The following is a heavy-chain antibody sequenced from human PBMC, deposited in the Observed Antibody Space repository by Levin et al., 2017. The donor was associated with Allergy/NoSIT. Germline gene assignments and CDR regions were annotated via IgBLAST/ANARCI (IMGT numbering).Heavy chain of an antibody. CDR1: GFTFSSYA. CDR3: AKVLGITMVRGVIPPYDY. CDR2: ISGSGGST. J-gene: IGHJ4*02. V-gene: IGHV3-23*01. D-gene: IGHD3-10*01. Sequence: PGGSLRLSCAASGFTFSSYAMSWVRQAPGKGLEWVSAISGSGGSTYYADSVKGRFTISRDNSKNTLYLQMNSLRAEDTAVYYCAKVLGITMVRGVIPPYDYWGQGTLVTVSS.